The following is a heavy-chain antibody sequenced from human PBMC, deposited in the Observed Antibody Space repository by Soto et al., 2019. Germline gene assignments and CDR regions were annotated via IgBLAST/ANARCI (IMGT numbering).Heavy chain of an antibody. V-gene: IGHV3-74*01. CDR2: IKGDGSST. CDR3: ARGKTNVYALDV. Sequence: GGSLRLSCAASGFTFSSYWMHWARQAPGKGLVWVSRIKGDGSSTNSADSLQGRFTISRDNAKSTLYLEMNSLRAEDTAVYYCARGKTNVYALDVWGQGTAVTVSS. CDR1: GFTFSSYW. J-gene: IGHJ6*02.